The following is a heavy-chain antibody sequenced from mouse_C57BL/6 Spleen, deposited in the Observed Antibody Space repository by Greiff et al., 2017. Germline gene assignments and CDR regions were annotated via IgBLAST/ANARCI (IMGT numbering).Heavy chain of an antibody. Sequence: EVQLVESGGGLVKPGGSLKLSCAASGFTFSDYGMHWVRQAPEKGLEWVAYISSGSSTIYYADTVKGRFTISRDNAKNTLFLQMTSLRAEDTAMYYCAVGRFAYWGQGTLVTVSA. CDR3: AVGRFAY. CDR2: ISSGSSTI. V-gene: IGHV5-17*01. J-gene: IGHJ3*01. CDR1: GFTFSDYG.